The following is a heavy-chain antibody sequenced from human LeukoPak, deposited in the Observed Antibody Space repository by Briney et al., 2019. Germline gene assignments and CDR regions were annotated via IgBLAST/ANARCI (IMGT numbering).Heavy chain of an antibody. CDR1: GFSFSTYA. CDR3: AKSKSGYCDY. V-gene: IGHV3-23*01. CDR2: ISGSGGTT. Sequence: GGSLRLSCAASGFSFSTYAMRWVRQAPGKGLEWVSSISGSGGTTFYADSVKGRFTISRDNSKNTLYLQMNTLRAEDTAVYYCAKSKSGYCDYWGPGTLVTVSS. J-gene: IGHJ4*02. D-gene: IGHD3-3*01.